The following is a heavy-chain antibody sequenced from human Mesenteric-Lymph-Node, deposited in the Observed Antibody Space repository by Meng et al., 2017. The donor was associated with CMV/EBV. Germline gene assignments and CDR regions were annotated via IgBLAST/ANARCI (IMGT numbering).Heavy chain of an antibody. D-gene: IGHD5-24*01. CDR2: ISGSNFI. J-gene: IGHJ4*02. CDR3: ARGGDGYNSVDY. CDR1: GFTLSTYS. V-gene: IGHV3-21*01. Sequence: GGSLRLSCAATGFTLSTYSMHWVRQAPGKGLEWVSFISGSNFIYYADSVEGRFTISRDNAKNSLYLQMNSLRAEDTAVYYCARGGDGYNSVDYWGQGTLVTVSS.